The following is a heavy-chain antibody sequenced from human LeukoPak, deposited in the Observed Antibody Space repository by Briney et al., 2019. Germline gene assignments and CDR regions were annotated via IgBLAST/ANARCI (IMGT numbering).Heavy chain of an antibody. J-gene: IGHJ4*02. D-gene: IGHD1-26*01. V-gene: IGHV3-48*01. CDR3: ARDPDQGRGFDF. CDR2: ISSSSTTI. Sequence: GGSLRLSCAASGFTFSSYSMNGVRQAPGKGLEGVSYISSSSTTIYYADSLKGRFTISRDNAKNSLYLQMTGLRVEDTAVYYCARDPDQGRGFDFWGQGTLVTASS. CDR1: GFTFSSYS.